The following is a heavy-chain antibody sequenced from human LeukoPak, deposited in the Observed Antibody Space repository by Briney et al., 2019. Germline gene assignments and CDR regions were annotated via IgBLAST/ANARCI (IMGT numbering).Heavy chain of an antibody. D-gene: IGHD1-26*01. CDR2: IYYSGNT. CDR3: ARDIVGVTRAFGY. Sequence: SETLSLTCTVSGGSISSYYWSWIRQPPGKGLEWIGYIYYSGNTNYNPSLKSRVTMSVDTSKNRFSLKLNSVTAADTAVYYCARDIVGVTRAFGYWGQGTLATVSS. J-gene: IGHJ4*02. V-gene: IGHV4-59*01. CDR1: GGSISSYY.